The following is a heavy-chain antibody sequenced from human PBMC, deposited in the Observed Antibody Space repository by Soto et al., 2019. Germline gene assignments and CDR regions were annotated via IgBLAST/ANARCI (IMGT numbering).Heavy chain of an antibody. Sequence: QVPLVESGGCVVQPWRSLRLSCAASGFTFRRDGMHCVRQAPGKGLEWVSVISYDGRNKYYADSVTGRFTISRDNSKNTLYLQMNSLRAEDTAVYYCAKEWGGSMDVWGQGTTVTVSS. D-gene: IGHD3-16*01. CDR3: AKEWGGSMDV. CDR1: GFTFRRDG. J-gene: IGHJ6*02. V-gene: IGHV3-30*18. CDR2: ISYDGRNK.